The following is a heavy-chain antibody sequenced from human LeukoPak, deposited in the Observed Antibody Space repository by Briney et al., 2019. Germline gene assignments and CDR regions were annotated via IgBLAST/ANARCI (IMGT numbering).Heavy chain of an antibody. CDR1: GYSISSGYY. D-gene: IGHD3-22*01. CDR3: AREKIGYYDGSGRGWFDP. CDR2: IYHSGST. Sequence: PSETLSLTCTVSGYSISSGYYWGWIRQPPGKGLEWIGSIYHSGSTYYNPSLKSRVTISVDTSKNQFSLKLNSVTAADTAVYYCAREKIGYYDGSGRGWFDPWGQGTLVTVSS. J-gene: IGHJ5*02. V-gene: IGHV4-38-2*02.